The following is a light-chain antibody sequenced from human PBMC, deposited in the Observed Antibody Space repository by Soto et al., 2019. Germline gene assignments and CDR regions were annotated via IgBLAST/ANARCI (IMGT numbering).Light chain of an antibody. Sequence: QSALTQPASVSGSPGQSITISCTGTSGDVGAYNYVSWYQQHPGKSPKLMIDDVSNRPSGVSHRFSGSKSGNTASLTISGLQAEDEADYYFSAFTSSTTLIFGGETKLTV. CDR3: SAFTSSTTLI. CDR2: DVS. CDR1: SGDVGAYNY. V-gene: IGLV2-14*03. J-gene: IGLJ2*01.